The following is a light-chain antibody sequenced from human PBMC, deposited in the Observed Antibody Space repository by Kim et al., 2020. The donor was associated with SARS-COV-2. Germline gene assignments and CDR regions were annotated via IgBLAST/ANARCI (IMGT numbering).Light chain of an antibody. CDR1: QSISNN. Sequence: EIVMTQSPATLSVSPGERATLSCRASQSISNNLVWYQQKPGQAPRLLIYGASTRATAIPARFSGSGSGTEFTLTISSLQSEDFAVYYCQQYNTWPKTFGQGTKVDIK. V-gene: IGKV3-15*01. CDR2: GAS. J-gene: IGKJ1*01. CDR3: QQYNTWPKT.